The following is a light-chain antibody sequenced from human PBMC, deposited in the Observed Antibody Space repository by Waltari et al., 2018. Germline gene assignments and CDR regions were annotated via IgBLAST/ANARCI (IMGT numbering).Light chain of an antibody. V-gene: IGLV3-1*01. CDR3: QAWDSSPYV. J-gene: IGLJ1*01. Sequence: SSALIQPPSVSVSPGQTASITCSGDQLGHHYASWYQQKPGQSPLLVIYEDNKRPSGIPERFSGSSSWNTATLTIGGTQAMDEADYYCQAWDSSPYVFGTGTKVTVL. CDR2: EDN. CDR1: QLGHHY.